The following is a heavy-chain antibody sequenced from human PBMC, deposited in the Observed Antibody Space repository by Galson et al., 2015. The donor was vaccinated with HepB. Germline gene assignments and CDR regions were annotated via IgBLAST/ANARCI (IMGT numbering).Heavy chain of an antibody. Sequence: SVKVSCKASGYTFTGYYMHWVRQAPGQGLEWMGRINPNSGGTNYAQKFQGRVTMTRDTSISTAYMELSRLRSDDTAVYYCAREPFSDIVVVPAAMRGYYYYYMDVWGKGTTVTVSS. J-gene: IGHJ6*03. CDR1: GYTFTGYY. V-gene: IGHV1-2*06. D-gene: IGHD2-2*01. CDR3: AREPFSDIVVVPAAMRGYYYYYMDV. CDR2: INPNSGGT.